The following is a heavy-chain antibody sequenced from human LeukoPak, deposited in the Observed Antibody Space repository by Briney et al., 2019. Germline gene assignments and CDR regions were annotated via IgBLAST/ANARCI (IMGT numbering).Heavy chain of an antibody. CDR3: ARQRGRVDPAMVSAAFDI. V-gene: IGHV5-51*01. CDR2: IYPGDSDT. Sequence: GESLKISCKDSGYSFTSYWIAWVRQMPGKGLEWMGIIYPGDSDTRYSPSFQGQVTISADKSINTAYLQWSSLKASDTAMYYCARQRGRVDPAMVSAAFDIWGQGTTVTVSS. D-gene: IGHD5-18*01. CDR1: GYSFTSYW. J-gene: IGHJ3*02.